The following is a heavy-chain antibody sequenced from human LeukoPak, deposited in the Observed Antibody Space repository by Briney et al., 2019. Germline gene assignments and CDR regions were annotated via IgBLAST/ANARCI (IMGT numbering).Heavy chain of an antibody. CDR1: GFTFDDYG. CDR3: ARRAGAYSHPYDY. CDR2: IYSDNT. D-gene: IGHD4/OR15-4a*01. V-gene: IGHV3-53*01. Sequence: PGGSLRLSCAASGFTFDDYGMSWVRQAPGKGLKWVSFIYSDNTHYSDSVKGRFTISRGNSKNTLYLQMNSLRAEDTAVYYCARRAGAYSHPYDYWGQGTLVTVSS. J-gene: IGHJ4*02.